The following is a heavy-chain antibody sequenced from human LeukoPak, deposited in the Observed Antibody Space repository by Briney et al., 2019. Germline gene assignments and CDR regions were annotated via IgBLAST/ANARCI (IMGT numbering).Heavy chain of an antibody. J-gene: IGHJ6*03. CDR2: IYYSGRT. D-gene: IGHD3-16*01. CDR1: GGSFSGYY. V-gene: IGHV4-34*01. Sequence: SETLSLTCDVYGGSFSGYYWSWIRQPPGKGLEWIGSIYYSGRTYYNPSLKGRVTISVDASKNQFSLRLNSVTAADTAVYYCARAGWGIPDYYYYMDVWGKGTTVTVSS. CDR3: ARAGWGIPDYYYYMDV.